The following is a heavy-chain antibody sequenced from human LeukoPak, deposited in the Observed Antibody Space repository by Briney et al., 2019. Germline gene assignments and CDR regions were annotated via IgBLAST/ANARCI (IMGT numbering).Heavy chain of an antibody. V-gene: IGHV3-23*01. CDR2: ISGSGGST. CDR1: GFTFSSFA. D-gene: IGHD3-22*01. Sequence: SGRSLRLSCAASGFTFSSFAMHWVRQAPGKGLEWVSAISGSGGSTYYADSVKGRFTISRDNSKNTLYLQMNSLRAEDTAVYYCAKAGDRNYFDYWGQGALVTVSS. J-gene: IGHJ4*02. CDR3: AKAGDRNYFDY.